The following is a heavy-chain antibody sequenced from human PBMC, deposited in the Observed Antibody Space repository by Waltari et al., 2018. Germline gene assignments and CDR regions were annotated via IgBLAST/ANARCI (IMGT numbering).Heavy chain of an antibody. D-gene: IGHD4-17*01. J-gene: IGHJ4*02. CDR2: ISGSGGST. CDR1: GFTFSSYA. Sequence: EVQLLASGGGLVQPGGSLRLSCAASGFTFSSYAMSWVRQAPGKGLEWVSAISGSGGSTYYADSVKGRFTISRDNAKKTLYLQMNSLRAEDTAVYYCTREDYGGKDYWGQGTLVTVSS. CDR3: TREDYGGKDY. V-gene: IGHV3-23*01.